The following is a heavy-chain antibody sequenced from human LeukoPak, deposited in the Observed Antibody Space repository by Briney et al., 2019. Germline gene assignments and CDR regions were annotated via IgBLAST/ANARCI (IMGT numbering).Heavy chain of an antibody. Sequence: SETLSLTCTVSGGSITSHFWSWIRQLPGKGLEWIGYISYSGSTNYNSSLKSRVTISVDTSKNQFSLKVSSVTAADTAVYYCARIYDSSDYSTYYFDYWGQGTLVTVSS. CDR3: ARIYDSSDYSTYYFDY. CDR2: ISYSGST. V-gene: IGHV4-59*08. D-gene: IGHD3-22*01. CDR1: GGSITSHF. J-gene: IGHJ4*02.